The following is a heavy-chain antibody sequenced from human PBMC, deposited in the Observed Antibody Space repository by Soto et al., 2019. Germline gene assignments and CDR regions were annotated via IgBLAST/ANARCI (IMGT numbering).Heavy chain of an antibody. J-gene: IGHJ6*02. CDR1: GYTFTSYA. Sequence: ASVKVSCKASGYTFTSYAMHWVRQVPGQRLEWMGWINAGNGNTKYSQKFQGRVTITRDTSASTAYMELSSLRSEDTAVYYCASSYSNYALIDYYYYGMDVWGQGTTVTVSS. CDR2: INAGNGNT. D-gene: IGHD4-4*01. CDR3: ASSYSNYALIDYYYYGMDV. V-gene: IGHV1-3*01.